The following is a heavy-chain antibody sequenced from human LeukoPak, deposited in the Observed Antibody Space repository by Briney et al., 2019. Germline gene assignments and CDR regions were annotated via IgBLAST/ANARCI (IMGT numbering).Heavy chain of an antibody. CDR1: GGTFSSYA. V-gene: IGHV1-69*05. Sequence: SVKVSCKASGGTFSSYAISWVRQAPGQGLEWMGGIIPIFGTANYAQKFQGRVTITTDESTSTAYMELSSLRSEDTAVYYCARASITIFGVAYYYYYMDVWGKGTTVTVSS. D-gene: IGHD3-3*01. J-gene: IGHJ6*03. CDR2: IIPIFGTA. CDR3: ARASITIFGVAYYYYYMDV.